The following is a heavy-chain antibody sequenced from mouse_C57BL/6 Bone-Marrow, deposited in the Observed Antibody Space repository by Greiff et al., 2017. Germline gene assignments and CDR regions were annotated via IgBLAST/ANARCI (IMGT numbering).Heavy chain of an antibody. D-gene: IGHD1-1*01. CDR1: GFSFTTYA. CDR3: VRQEVARTY. V-gene: IGHV10-1*01. CDR2: IRSKSNNYAT. J-gene: IGHJ3*01. Sequence: EVKLMESGGGLVQPKGSLKLSCAASGFSFTTYAMNWVRQAPGKGLEWVARIRSKSNNYATYYADSVKDRFTISRDDSESMLYLQMNNLKTEDTAMYYCVRQEVARTYWGQGTLVTVSA.